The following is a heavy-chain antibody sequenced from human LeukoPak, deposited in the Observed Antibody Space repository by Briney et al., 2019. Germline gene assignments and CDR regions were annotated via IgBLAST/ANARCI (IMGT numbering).Heavy chain of an antibody. Sequence: GGSLRLSCAASGFTFSSYTMNWVRQAPGKGLEWVSIISSGSSYIHYADSVKGRFTISRDNAKNSLYLQMNSLRAEDTAVYYCARDRGDFWTGYYTNYFDYWGQGTLVTVSS. CDR3: ARDRGDFWTGYYTNYFDY. V-gene: IGHV3-21*01. CDR1: GFTFSSYT. CDR2: ISSGSSYI. D-gene: IGHD3/OR15-3a*01. J-gene: IGHJ4*02.